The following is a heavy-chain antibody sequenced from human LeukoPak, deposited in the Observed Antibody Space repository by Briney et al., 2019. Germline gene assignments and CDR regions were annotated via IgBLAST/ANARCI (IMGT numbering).Heavy chain of an antibody. D-gene: IGHD5-18*01. J-gene: IGHJ4*02. CDR2: IYHSGGT. CDR3: ARSSYSLFHY. Sequence: SETLSLTCTVSGYSISSGYYWGWIRQPPGKGLEWIGNIYHSGGTYYNPSLKSRVTISVDTSKNQFSLKLSSVTAADTAVYYCARSSYSLFHYWGQGTLVTVSS. CDR1: GYSISSGYY. V-gene: IGHV4-38-2*02.